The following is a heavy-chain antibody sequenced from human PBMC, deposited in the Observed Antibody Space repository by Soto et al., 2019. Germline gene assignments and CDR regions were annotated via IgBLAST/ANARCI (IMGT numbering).Heavy chain of an antibody. J-gene: IGHJ3*02. D-gene: IGHD1-26*01. CDR1: GFTFSDYY. Sequence: GGSLRLSCAASGFTFSDYYMSWIRQAPGKGLEWVSYISSSSSYTNYADSVKGRFTISRDNAKNSLYLQMNSLRAEDTAVYYCARGSGSYSDAFDIWGQGTMVTVSS. CDR3: ARGSGSYSDAFDI. V-gene: IGHV3-11*06. CDR2: ISSSSSYT.